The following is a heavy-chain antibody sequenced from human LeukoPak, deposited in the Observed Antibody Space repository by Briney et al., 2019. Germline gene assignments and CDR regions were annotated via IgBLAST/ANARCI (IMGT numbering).Heavy chain of an antibody. Sequence: ASVKVSCKASGYTFTSYGISWVRQAPRQGLEWMGWISAYNGNTNYAQKLQGRVTMTTDTSTSTAYMELRSLRSDDTAVYYCARGRGRLRYFDWLSSDAFDIWGQGTMVTVSS. CDR3: ARGRGRLRYFDWLSSDAFDI. CDR1: GYTFTSYG. V-gene: IGHV1-18*01. CDR2: ISAYNGNT. D-gene: IGHD3-9*01. J-gene: IGHJ3*02.